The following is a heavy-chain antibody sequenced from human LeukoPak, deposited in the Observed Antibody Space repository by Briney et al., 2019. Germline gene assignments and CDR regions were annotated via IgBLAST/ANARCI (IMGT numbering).Heavy chain of an antibody. V-gene: IGHV3-7*01. CDR3: AKFSYGDYVA. CDR1: GFTFNTHW. D-gene: IGHD4-17*01. Sequence: GGSLRLSCAASGFTFNTHWMTWVRQAPGKGLEWVANIKQDGSEKYYGDSVEGRFTVSRDNAKNSLYLQMNSLRAEDTAVYYCAKFSYGDYVAWGQGTLVTVSS. J-gene: IGHJ5*02. CDR2: IKQDGSEK.